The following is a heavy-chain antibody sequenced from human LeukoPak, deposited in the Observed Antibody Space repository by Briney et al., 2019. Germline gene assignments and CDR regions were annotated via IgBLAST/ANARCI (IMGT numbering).Heavy chain of an antibody. D-gene: IGHD4-17*01. CDR2: ISSSGSTI. V-gene: IGHV3-48*03. CDR3: ARGPHYEYYYYYGMDV. CDR1: GFTFSSYE. Sequence: GGSLRLSCAASGFTFSSYEMNWVRQAPGKGLGWVSYISSSGSTIYYADSVKGRFTISRDNAKNSLYLQMNSLRAEDTAVYYCARGPHYEYYYYYGMDVWGQGTTVTVSS. J-gene: IGHJ6*02.